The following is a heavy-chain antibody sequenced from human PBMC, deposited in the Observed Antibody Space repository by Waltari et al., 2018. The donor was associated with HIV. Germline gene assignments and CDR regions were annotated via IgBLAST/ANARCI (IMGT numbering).Heavy chain of an antibody. CDR3: ARNEVNDIVVVPAVPRDYYYGMDV. CDR2: INHSGST. Sequence: QVQLQQWGAGLLKPSETLSLPCAVYGGSFSGYYWSWIRQPPGKGLEWIGEINHSGSTNYNPSLKSRVTISVDTSKNQFSLKLSSVTAADTAVYYCARNEVNDIVVVPAVPRDYYYGMDVWGQGTTVTVSS. D-gene: IGHD2-2*01. V-gene: IGHV4-34*01. CDR1: GGSFSGYY. J-gene: IGHJ6*02.